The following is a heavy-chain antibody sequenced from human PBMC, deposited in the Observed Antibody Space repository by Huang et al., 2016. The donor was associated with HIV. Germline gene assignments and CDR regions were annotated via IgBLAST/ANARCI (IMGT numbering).Heavy chain of an antibody. V-gene: IGHV3-23*01. CDR2: ISGGGGST. CDR3: AKDPYSSSWFDHFDY. CDR1: GFPFSSYA. J-gene: IGHJ4*02. Sequence: VRLLGSGGGLVRPGGSLRLSCAPSGFPFSSYAMCWVRQAPGKGLEWVSGISGGGGSTYYADSVKGRFTISRDNSKNTLYLQMNSLRAEDAAVYYCAKDPYSSSWFDHFDYWGQGTLVTVSS. D-gene: IGHD6-13*01.